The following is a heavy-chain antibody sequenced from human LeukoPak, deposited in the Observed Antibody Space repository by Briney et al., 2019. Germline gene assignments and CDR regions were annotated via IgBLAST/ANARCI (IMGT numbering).Heavy chain of an antibody. CDR1: GGTFSSYA. CDR3: AREDYGGNSDWFDP. J-gene: IGHJ5*02. CDR2: IIPIFGTA. D-gene: IGHD4-23*01. Sequence: APVKVSCKASGGTFSSYAISWVRQAPGQGLEWMGGIIPIFGTANYAQKFQGRVTITADESTSTAYMELSSLRSEDTAVYYCAREDYGGNSDWFDPWGQGTLVTVSS. V-gene: IGHV1-69*13.